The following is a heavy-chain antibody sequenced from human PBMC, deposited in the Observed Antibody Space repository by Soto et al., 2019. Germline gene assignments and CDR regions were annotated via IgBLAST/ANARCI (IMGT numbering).Heavy chain of an antibody. CDR2: IYYSGST. J-gene: IGHJ2*01. CDR1: GGSISSYY. D-gene: IGHD4-17*01. Sequence: QVQLQESGPGLVKPSETLSLTCTVSGGSISSYYWSWIRQPPGKGLEWIGYIYYSGSTNYNPSLKRRVTLSVDTSKNQFSLKLSSVTAADTAVYYCARGWDYGDYWYFDLWGRCTLVTVSS. CDR3: ARGWDYGDYWYFDL. V-gene: IGHV4-59*01.